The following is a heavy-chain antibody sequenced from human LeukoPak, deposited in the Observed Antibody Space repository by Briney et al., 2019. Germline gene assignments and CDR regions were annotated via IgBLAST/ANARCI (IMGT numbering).Heavy chain of an antibody. CDR2: INSNSCCT. J-gene: IGHJ4*02. Sequence: ASVKVSLKSSVYTFTDYYMHWVRQAPGQGLAWVGWINSNSCCTHYPQKFQGRVTMTRDTSISTAYMVLSRLRSDDTAVYYCASLVSSSPLGYCSGGSCYSQDYFDYWGQGTLVTVSS. V-gene: IGHV1-2*02. CDR3: ASLVSSSPLGYCSGGSCYSQDYFDY. D-gene: IGHD2-15*01. CDR1: VYTFTDYY.